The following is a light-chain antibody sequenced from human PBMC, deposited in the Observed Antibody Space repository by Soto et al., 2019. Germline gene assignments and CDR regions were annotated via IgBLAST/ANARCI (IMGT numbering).Light chain of an antibody. CDR2: EAS. V-gene: IGKV1-5*03. Sequence: DIQMTQSPATLSASVGDSVTITCRASQSITNWLAWYQLKPGKAPKLLIHEASNLHSGVSSRFTGSGSGTDFTLTITSLQPEDFATYYCQKYKSYWTFGQGTKVDIK. CDR1: QSITNW. J-gene: IGKJ1*01. CDR3: QKYKSYWT.